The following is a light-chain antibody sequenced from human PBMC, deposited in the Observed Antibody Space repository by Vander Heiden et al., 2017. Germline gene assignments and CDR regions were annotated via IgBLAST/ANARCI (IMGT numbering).Light chain of an antibody. CDR1: QSVSSN. V-gene: IGKV3-15*01. CDR3: QQYNNWPPWT. CDR2: GAS. J-gene: IGKJ1*01. Sequence: EIVMTQSPATLSVSPGDRATLSCRASQSVSSNLAWYQQKPGQAPRHLIYGASTRATGIPARFSGSGSGTEFTLTISSLQSEDFAVYYCQQYNNWPPWTFGQGTKVEIK.